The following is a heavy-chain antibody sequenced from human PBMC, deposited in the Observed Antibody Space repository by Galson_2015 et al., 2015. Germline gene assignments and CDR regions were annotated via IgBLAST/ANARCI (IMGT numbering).Heavy chain of an antibody. CDR1: GYTFTSYG. CDR3: ARVGYCTNGVCKYYYGMDV. D-gene: IGHD2-8*01. V-gene: IGHV1-18*01. CDR2: ICAYNGNT. Sequence: SVKVSCKASGYTFTSYGISWVRQAPGQGLEWMGWICAYNGNTNYAQKLQGRVTMTIDTSTSTAYMELRSLRSDDTAVYYCARVGYCTNGVCKYYYGMDVWGQGTTVTVSS. J-gene: IGHJ6*02.